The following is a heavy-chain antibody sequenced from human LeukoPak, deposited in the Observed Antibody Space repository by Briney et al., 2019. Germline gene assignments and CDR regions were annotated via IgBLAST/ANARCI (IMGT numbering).Heavy chain of an antibody. CDR1: GFSLRRYW. CDR2: ISSDGSNT. CDR3: ARSIGGNLDY. V-gene: IGHV3-74*01. D-gene: IGHD3-16*01. J-gene: IGHJ4*02. Sequence: GGSLRLSCVASGFSLRRYWMYWVRQAPGKGLVWVSRISSDGSNTTYGDSVKGRFTIARDNAKNTLFLQMSSLRADDTAMYYCARSIGGNLDYWGQGTPVTVSS.